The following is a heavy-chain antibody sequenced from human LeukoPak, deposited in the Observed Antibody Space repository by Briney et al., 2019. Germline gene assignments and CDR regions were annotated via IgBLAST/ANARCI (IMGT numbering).Heavy chain of an antibody. CDR1: GGSISSYY. CDR3: AREPGFDSSGYLNWFDP. D-gene: IGHD3-22*01. Sequence: SETLSLSCTVSGGSISSYYWSWIRQPPGKGLEWIACISYSGSTKYNPSLKSRVTISVDTSKNQLSLKLSSVTAADTAVYYCAREPGFDSSGYLNWFDPWGQGTLVTVSS. V-gene: IGHV4-59*12. J-gene: IGHJ5*02. CDR2: ISYSGST.